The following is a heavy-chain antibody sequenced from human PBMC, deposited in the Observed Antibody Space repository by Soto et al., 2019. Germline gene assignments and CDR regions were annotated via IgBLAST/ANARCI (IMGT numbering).Heavy chain of an antibody. V-gene: IGHV1-24*01. CDR1: GYTLTELS. D-gene: IGHD5-18*01. J-gene: IGHJ4*02. Sequence: ASVKVSCKVSGYTLTELSMHWVRQAPGKGLEWMGGFDPEDGETIYAQKFQGRVTMTEDTSTDTAYMELSSLRSEDTAVYYCETDFCRALVATAMVTSYFDYWGQGTLVTVSS. CDR3: ETDFCRALVATAMVTSYFDY. CDR2: FDPEDGET.